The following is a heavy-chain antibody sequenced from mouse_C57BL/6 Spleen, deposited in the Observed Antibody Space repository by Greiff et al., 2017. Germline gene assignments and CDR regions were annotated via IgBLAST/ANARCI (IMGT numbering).Heavy chain of an antibody. V-gene: IGHV1-66*01. D-gene: IGHD2-3*01. Sequence: VQLQQSGPELVKPGASVKISCKASGYSFTSYYIHWVKQRPGQGLEWIGWIYPGSGNTKYNEKFKGKATLTADTSSSTAYMQLSSLTSEDSAVYYCARSGDGYYGWYFDVWGTGTTVTVSS. CDR2: IYPGSGNT. J-gene: IGHJ1*03. CDR1: GYSFTSYY. CDR3: ARSGDGYYGWYFDV.